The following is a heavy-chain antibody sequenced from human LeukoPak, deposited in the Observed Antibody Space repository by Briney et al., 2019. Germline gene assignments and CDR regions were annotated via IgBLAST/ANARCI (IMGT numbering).Heavy chain of an antibody. CDR3: ARVFPRGAGAAAYPYYFDY. Sequence: PGGSLRLSCPASGFTFSSYSMNWVRQAPGKGLEWVSSISSSSSYIYYADSVKGRFTISRDNAKNSLYLQMNSLRAEDTAVYYCARVFPRGAGAAAYPYYFDYWGQGTLVTVSS. J-gene: IGHJ4*02. D-gene: IGHD6-13*01. CDR2: ISSSSSYI. CDR1: GFTFSSYS. V-gene: IGHV3-21*01.